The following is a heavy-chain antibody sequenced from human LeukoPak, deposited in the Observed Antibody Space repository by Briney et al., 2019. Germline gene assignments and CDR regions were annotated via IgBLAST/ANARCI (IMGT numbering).Heavy chain of an antibody. Sequence: SETLSLTCTVSGASITSYYWSWIRQPPGKGLEWMGYIYHTGSTNYNPSLKRRVTMSVDTSKNQFSLRLTSVTAADTAVYYCARDRWLDFWGQGTLVTVSS. V-gene: IGHV4-59*01. J-gene: IGHJ5*01. CDR1: GASITSYY. CDR3: ARDRWLDF. CDR2: IYHTGST.